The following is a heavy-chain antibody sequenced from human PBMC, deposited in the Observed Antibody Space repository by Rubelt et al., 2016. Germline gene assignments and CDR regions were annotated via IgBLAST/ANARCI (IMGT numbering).Heavy chain of an antibody. CDR1: GYTLTELS. J-gene: IGHJ5*02. CDR3: ATYKGWFDP. D-gene: IGHD1-14*01. V-gene: IGHV1-24*01. CDR2: FDPEGGET. Sequence: QVQLVQSGAEVKKPGASVKVSCKVSGYTLTELSMHWVRQAPGKGLEWMGGFDPEGGETIDEKKFQGGFTWTEDTPTTKAYMGRGSLRAEDTAVYYCATYKGWFDPWGQGTLVTVSS.